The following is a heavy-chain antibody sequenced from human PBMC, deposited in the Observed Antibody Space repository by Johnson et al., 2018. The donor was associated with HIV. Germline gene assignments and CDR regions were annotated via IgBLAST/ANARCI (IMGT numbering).Heavy chain of an antibody. CDR2: ISGIGGST. D-gene: IGHD1-26*01. Sequence: VQLVESGGDLVQPGGSLRLSCAASGFTFSSYAMCWVRQAPGKGLEWVSAISGIGGSTYSADSVTGRFTISRDNSKNTLYLQMNSLRAEDTAVYYCAKSSRVSTTFDAFDIWGQGTMVTVSS. J-gene: IGHJ3*02. CDR3: AKSSRVSTTFDAFDI. V-gene: IGHV3-23*04. CDR1: GFTFSSYA.